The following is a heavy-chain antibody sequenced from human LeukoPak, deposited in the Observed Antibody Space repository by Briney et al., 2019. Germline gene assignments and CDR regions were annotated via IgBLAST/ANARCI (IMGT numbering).Heavy chain of an antibody. D-gene: IGHD4-23*01. CDR1: GFTFSSYW. CDR3: AKDMAGGLSSEFYYYGMDV. J-gene: IGHJ6*02. Sequence: GGSLRLSCAASGFTFSSYWMSWVRQAPGKGLEWVANIKQDGSEKYYVDSVKGRFTISRDNAKNSLYLQMNSLRAEDTALYYCAKDMAGGLSSEFYYYGMDVWGQGTTVTVSS. CDR2: IKQDGSEK. V-gene: IGHV3-7*03.